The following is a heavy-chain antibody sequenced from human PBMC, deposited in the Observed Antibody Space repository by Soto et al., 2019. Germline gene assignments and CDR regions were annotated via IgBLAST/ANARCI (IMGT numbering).Heavy chain of an antibody. V-gene: IGHV1-46*01. Sequence: QVQLVQSGAEVTKPGASVKFSCRASGYTFSSYYIHWVRQAPGQGLEWVGVINPNGGGTRYAQRFQGRVTLTRDTSTSTVYMDLSRLRSDDTAVFYCARDLASETGTTYWGQGTLVTVSS. CDR3: ARDLASETGTTY. CDR1: GYTFSSYY. J-gene: IGHJ4*02. CDR2: INPNGGGT. D-gene: IGHD1-7*01.